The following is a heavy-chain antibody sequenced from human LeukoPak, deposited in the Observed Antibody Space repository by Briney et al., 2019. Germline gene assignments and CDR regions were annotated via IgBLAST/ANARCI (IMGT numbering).Heavy chain of an antibody. CDR1: GFNFDEYT. V-gene: IGHV3-74*01. CDR3: VREPTNWSYDFWGGAFDI. Sequence: GGSLRLSCAASGFNFDEYTMHWVRQVPGKGLECVSRINPDGTISTYADSVKGRFTISRDNAKSTLYLQMTGLRGEDTAVYYCVREPTNWSYDFWGGAFDIWGQGTVVTVSS. J-gene: IGHJ3*02. CDR2: INPDGTIS. D-gene: IGHD3-3*01.